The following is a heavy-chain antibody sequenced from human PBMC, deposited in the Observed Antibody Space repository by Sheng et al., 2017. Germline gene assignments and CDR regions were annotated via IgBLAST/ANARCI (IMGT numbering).Heavy chain of an antibody. V-gene: IGHV4-39*07. CDR3: ARDRVGATDYFDY. J-gene: IGHJ4*02. Sequence: QLQLQESGPGLVKPSETLSLTCTVSGGSISSSSYYWGWIRQPPGKGLEWIGSIYYSGSTYYNPSLKSRVTISVDTSKNQFSLKLSSVTAADTAVYYCARDRVGATDYFDYWGQGTLVTVSS. CDR1: GGSISSSSYY. CDR2: IYYSGST. D-gene: IGHD1-26*01.